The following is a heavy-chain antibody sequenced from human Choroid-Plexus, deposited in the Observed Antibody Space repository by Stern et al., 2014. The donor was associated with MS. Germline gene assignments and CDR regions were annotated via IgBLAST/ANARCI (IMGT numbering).Heavy chain of an antibody. CDR3: ARDQRGITIFGVVTDYYYLGMDV. D-gene: IGHD3-3*01. CDR2: INPNTGGT. Sequence: QVQLAESGAEVKKLGASVKVSCKTSGYIFTGYYIHWVRQAPGQGLEWMAWINPNTGGTKYAQKFQGRVTMSRDTSISTAYVELSSLTSDDTAVYYCARDQRGITIFGVVTDYYYLGMDVWGQGTTVTVSS. J-gene: IGHJ6*02. V-gene: IGHV1-2*02. CDR1: GYIFTGYY.